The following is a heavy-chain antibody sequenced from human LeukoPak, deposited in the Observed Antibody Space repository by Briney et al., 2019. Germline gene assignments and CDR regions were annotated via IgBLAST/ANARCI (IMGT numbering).Heavy chain of an antibody. D-gene: IGHD6-13*01. CDR3: ASPDSSSLWWYFDL. V-gene: IGHV4-39*01. CDR1: GGSISSYY. J-gene: IGHJ2*01. Sequence: SETLSLTCTVSGGSISSYYWGWIRQPPGKGLEWIGSIYYSGSTYYNPSLKSRVTISVDTSKNQFSLKLSSVTAADTAVYYCASPDSSSLWWYFDLWGRGTLVTVSS. CDR2: IYYSGST.